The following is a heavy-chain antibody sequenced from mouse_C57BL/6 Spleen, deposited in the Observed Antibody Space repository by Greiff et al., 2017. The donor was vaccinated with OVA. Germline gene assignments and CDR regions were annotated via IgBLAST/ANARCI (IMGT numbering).Heavy chain of an antibody. Sequence: QVQLQQPGAELVKPGASVKVSCKASGYTFTSYWMPWVKQRPGQGLEWIGRIHPSDSDTNYMQKFKGKFTLTVDKSTSTAYMQLSSLTSGDSAVEYCATDYYSNSWFAYWGQGTLVTVSA. CDR1: GYTFTSYW. D-gene: IGHD2-5*01. CDR3: ATDYYSNSWFAY. CDR2: IHPSDSDT. J-gene: IGHJ3*01. V-gene: IGHV1-74*01.